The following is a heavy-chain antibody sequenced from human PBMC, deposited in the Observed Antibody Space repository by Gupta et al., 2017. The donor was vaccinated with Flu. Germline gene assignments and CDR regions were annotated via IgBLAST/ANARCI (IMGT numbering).Heavy chain of an antibody. CDR2: INEDGSTK. D-gene: IGHD5-18*01. CDR1: GFSFSRSW. CDR3: ASDRAYNRFDD. V-gene: IGHV3-7*01. Sequence: EVQLVESGGGLVQPGRSLRLSCAASGFSFSRSWMTWVRQAPGKGVEWVDNINEDGSTKNEGDSVMGRFTIARDNAKNSLFMQMESIRAEDTAVYYGASDRAYNRFDDGGQGTMVTVSS. J-gene: IGHJ4*02.